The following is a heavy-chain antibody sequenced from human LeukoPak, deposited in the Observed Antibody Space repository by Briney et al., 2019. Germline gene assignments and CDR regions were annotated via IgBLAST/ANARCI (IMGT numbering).Heavy chain of an antibody. D-gene: IGHD3/OR15-3a*01. CDR3: ARRRTLDWFDP. V-gene: IGHV4-59*08. J-gene: IGHJ5*02. CDR1: GASVTTYF. Sequence: SETLSLTCTVSGASVTTYFWTWIRQPPGKRLEWIGSLHYTVSANYNPSLKSRVTMSVDTSNNQFSLRLSSVTAADTAVYYCARRRTLDWFDPWGQGTLVTVSS. CDR2: LHYTVSA.